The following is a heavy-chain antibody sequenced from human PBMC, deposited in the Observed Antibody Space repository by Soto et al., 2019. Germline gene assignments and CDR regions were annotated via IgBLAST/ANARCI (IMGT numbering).Heavy chain of an antibody. J-gene: IGHJ4*02. V-gene: IGHV1-69*02. D-gene: IGHD3-10*01. CDR3: ARGRNYYGSGSYYNPMGYPSPGCGY. CDR2: IIPILGIA. Sequence: SVKVSCKASGGTFSSYTISWVRQAPGQGLEWMGRIIPILGIANYAQKFQGRVTITADKSTSTAYMELSSLRSEDTAAYYCARGRNYYGSGSYYNPMGYPSPGCGYWGQGTLVTVSP. CDR1: GGTFSSYT.